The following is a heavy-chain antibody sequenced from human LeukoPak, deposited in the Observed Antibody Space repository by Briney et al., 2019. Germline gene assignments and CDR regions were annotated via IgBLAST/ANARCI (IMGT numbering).Heavy chain of an antibody. CDR1: SYSISSGYY. Sequence: SETLSLTCTVSSYSISSGYYWGWIRQPPGKGLEWIGNIYHSGNTYYKPSLKSRVTISVDTSKNQFSLKLSSVTAADTAVYYCARWAGGYYENFDYWGQGTLVTVSS. CDR2: IYHSGNT. V-gene: IGHV4-38-2*02. J-gene: IGHJ4*02. CDR3: ARWAGGYYENFDY. D-gene: IGHD3-22*01.